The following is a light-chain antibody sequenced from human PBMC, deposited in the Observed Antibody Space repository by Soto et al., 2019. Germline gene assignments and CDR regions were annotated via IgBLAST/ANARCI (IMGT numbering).Light chain of an antibody. J-gene: IGLJ1*01. V-gene: IGLV2-14*01. CDR2: EVS. Sequence: QSAPTPPASLSGSPGQSIPISCTVTSSDIGAYDYLSWFQQHPGTAPKLMISEVSTRPSGVSNSFSCSKSGNTAYLTISGLQVEDEAEYFCFSFRTTSTQVCGTGTKVTVL. CDR1: SSDIGAYDY. CDR3: FSFRTTSTQV.